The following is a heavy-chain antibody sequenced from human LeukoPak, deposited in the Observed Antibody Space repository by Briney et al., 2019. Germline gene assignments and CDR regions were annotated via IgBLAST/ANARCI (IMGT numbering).Heavy chain of an antibody. J-gene: IGHJ6*02. V-gene: IGHV3-33*01. CDR2: IWYDGSNK. CDR3: ARGTLSGEPYYYYGMDV. D-gene: IGHD1-14*01. Sequence: GGSLRLSCAASGFTFSSYGMHRVRQAPGKGLEWVAVIWYDGSNKYYADSVKGRFTISRDNSKNTLYLQMNSLRAEDTAVYYCARGTLSGEPYYYYGMDVWGQGTTVTVSS. CDR1: GFTFSSYG.